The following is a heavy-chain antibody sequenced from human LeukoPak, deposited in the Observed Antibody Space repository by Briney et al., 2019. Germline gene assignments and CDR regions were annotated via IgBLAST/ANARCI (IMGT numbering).Heavy chain of an antibody. CDR1: GDIVSSNSAA. D-gene: IGHD6-19*01. CDR3: ARDYSSGSFDY. V-gene: IGHV6-1*01. Sequence: SQTLSLTCAIYGDIVSSNSAAWNWIRRSPSRGLEWSGRTYSRSKWYNDSAASVKSRITLNPATSKNQFSPQLNSVTPEDTAVYYCARDYSSGSFDYWGQGTLVTVYS. J-gene: IGHJ4*02. CDR2: TYSRSKWYN.